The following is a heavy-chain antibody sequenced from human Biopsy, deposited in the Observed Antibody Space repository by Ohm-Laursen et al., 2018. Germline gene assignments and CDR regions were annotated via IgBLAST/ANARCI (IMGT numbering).Heavy chain of an antibody. CDR2: VYNGGIT. Sequence: SGTLSLTCGVSGGSIISYYWTWIRQPPGKGLEWIGHVYNGGITKYNPSLKSRVTMSKDTSKNQFSLQVNSVTAADTAVYYCARTPRDSFWSGSYKRGLWFDPWGQGTLVIVSS. CDR1: GGSIISYY. V-gene: IGHV4-59*01. J-gene: IGHJ5*02. D-gene: IGHD3-3*01. CDR3: ARTPRDSFWSGSYKRGLWFDP.